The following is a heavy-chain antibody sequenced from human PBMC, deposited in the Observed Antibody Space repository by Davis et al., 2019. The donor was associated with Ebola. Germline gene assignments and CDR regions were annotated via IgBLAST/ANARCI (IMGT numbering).Heavy chain of an antibody. J-gene: IGHJ6*04. CDR2: ISYDGSNK. CDR3: AREGATNTDYYYGIDV. CDR1: GFTFSIYG. V-gene: IGHV3-30*03. Sequence: GGSLRLSCAASGFTFSIYGMHWVSQAPGKGLEWVAVISYDGSNKYYADSVKGRFTISRDNSKNTLYLQMHSLRAEDTAVSYCAREGATNTDYYYGIDVWGKGTTVTVSS. D-gene: IGHD2-8*01.